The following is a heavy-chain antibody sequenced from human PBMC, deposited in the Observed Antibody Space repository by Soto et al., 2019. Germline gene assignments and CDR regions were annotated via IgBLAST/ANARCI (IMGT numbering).Heavy chain of an antibody. D-gene: IGHD2-21*02. Sequence: GGSLRLSCVASGLTFSGNVMSWVRQAPGPGLEWISIISGSGGSTYYADSVKGRLTISRDNSNNTLYLQMHSLTAADTAVYYCAKNGCGGDCYSSVAGNWFDPWGQGTLVTVS. CDR2: ISGSGGST. J-gene: IGHJ5*02. CDR3: AKNGCGGDCYSSVAGNWFDP. V-gene: IGHV3-23*01. CDR1: GLTFSGNV.